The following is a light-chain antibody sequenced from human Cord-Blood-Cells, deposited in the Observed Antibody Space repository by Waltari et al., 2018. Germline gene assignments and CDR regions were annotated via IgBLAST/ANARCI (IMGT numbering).Light chain of an antibody. Sequence: SYELTQPPSVSVSPGQTASITCSGDNLGDKYACWYQQKPGQSPVLVIYQDSKRPSGIHERFSGTNSGNTATLTLGGTQAMEEAYYYCQAWDSSTVVLGGGTKLTVL. CDR3: QAWDSSTVV. V-gene: IGLV3-1*01. CDR1: NLGDKY. CDR2: QDS. J-gene: IGLJ2*01.